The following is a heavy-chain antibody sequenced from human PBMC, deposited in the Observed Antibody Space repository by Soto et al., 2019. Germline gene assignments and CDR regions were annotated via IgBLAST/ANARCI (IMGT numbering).Heavy chain of an antibody. CDR2: INGDGSRT. J-gene: IGHJ4*02. CDR1: GFTFSGYW. CDR3: AGYSSWYLAY. V-gene: IGHV3-74*01. Sequence: GGSLRLSCAASGFTFSGYWMHWVRQAPGKGLDWVSRINGDGSRTDYADSLKGRFTVSRDNAKKTLYLEMNSLRAEDTAVYFCAGYSSWYLAYWGQGTMVTVSS. D-gene: IGHD6-13*01.